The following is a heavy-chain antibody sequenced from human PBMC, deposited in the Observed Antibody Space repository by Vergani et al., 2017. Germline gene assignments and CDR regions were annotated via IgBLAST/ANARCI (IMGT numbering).Heavy chain of an antibody. CDR3: ARVPGYYDSSGYYPEGDY. CDR1: GYTFTSYA. Sequence: QVQLVQSGAEVKKPGASVKVSCKASGYTFTSYAMHWVRQAPGQRLEWMGWINAGNGNTKYSQKFQGRVTITRDTSASTAYMELSSLRSEDTAVYYCARVPGYYDSSGYYPEGDYWGQGTLVTVSS. J-gene: IGHJ4*02. V-gene: IGHV1-3*01. D-gene: IGHD3-22*01. CDR2: INAGNGNT.